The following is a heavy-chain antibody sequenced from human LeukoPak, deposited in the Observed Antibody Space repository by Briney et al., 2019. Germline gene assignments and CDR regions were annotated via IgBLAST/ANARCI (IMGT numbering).Heavy chain of an antibody. D-gene: IGHD2-15*01. CDR3: ARHGYCSGGSCPRDVY. J-gene: IGHJ4*02. CDR2: INPNSGGT. CDR1: GYTLTGYY. Sequence: ASVKVSCKASGYTLTGYYMHWVRQAPGQGLEWMGWINPNSGGTNYAQKSQGRVTMTRDTSISTAYMELSSLRSEDTAVYYCARHGYCSGGSCPRDVYWGQGTLVTVSS. V-gene: IGHV1-2*02.